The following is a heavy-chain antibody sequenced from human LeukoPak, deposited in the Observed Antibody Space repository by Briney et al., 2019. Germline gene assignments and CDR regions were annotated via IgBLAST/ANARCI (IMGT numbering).Heavy chain of an antibody. D-gene: IGHD1-26*01. J-gene: IGHJ4*02. Sequence: GRSLRLSCAASGFTVSSYGMHWVRQAPGKGLEWVAVISYDGSNKYYADSGKGRFTISRDNSKNTLYLQMNSLRAEDTAVYYCAKDLSGSYAFDYWGQGTLVTVSS. V-gene: IGHV3-30*18. CDR3: AKDLSGSYAFDY. CDR2: ISYDGSNK. CDR1: GFTVSSYG.